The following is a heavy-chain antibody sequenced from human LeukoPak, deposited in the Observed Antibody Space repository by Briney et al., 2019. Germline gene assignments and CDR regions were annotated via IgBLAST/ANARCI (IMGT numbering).Heavy chain of an antibody. Sequence: GSLRLSCAASGFTFSSYSMNWVRQAPGKGLEWVSSISSSSSYIYYADSVKGRFTISRDNAKNSLYLQMNSLRAEDTAVYYCARDRGGSSRWFDPWGQGTLVTVSS. V-gene: IGHV3-21*01. CDR1: GFTFSSYS. CDR2: ISSSSSYI. J-gene: IGHJ5*02. D-gene: IGHD1-26*01. CDR3: ARDRGGSSRWFDP.